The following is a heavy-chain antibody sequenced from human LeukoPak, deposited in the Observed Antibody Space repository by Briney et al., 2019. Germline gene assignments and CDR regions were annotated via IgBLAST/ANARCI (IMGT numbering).Heavy chain of an antibody. CDR2: IYYSGST. CDR3: ARGDGYNQGLLFDY. J-gene: IGHJ4*02. D-gene: IGHD5-24*01. Sequence: SETLSLTCTVSGGSISSYYWSWIRQPPGKGLEWIGYIYYSGSTNYSPSLKSRVTISVDTSKNQFSLKLSSVTAADTAVYYCARGDGYNQGLLFDYWGQGTLVTVSS. CDR1: GGSISSYY. V-gene: IGHV4-59*01.